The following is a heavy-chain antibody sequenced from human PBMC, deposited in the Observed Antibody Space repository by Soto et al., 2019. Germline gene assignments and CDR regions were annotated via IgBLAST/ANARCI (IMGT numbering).Heavy chain of an antibody. V-gene: IGHV1-3*01. CDR3: ARDNPLVGFDP. CDR2: INADNGNT. Sequence: ASVKVSCKASGYTFTSYAMHWVRQAPGQRLEWMGRINADNGNTKYSQKLQGRVTMTTDTSTSTAYMELRSLRSDDTAVYYCARDNPLVGFDPWGQGTLVTVSS. D-gene: IGHD1-26*01. CDR1: GYTFTSYA. J-gene: IGHJ5*02.